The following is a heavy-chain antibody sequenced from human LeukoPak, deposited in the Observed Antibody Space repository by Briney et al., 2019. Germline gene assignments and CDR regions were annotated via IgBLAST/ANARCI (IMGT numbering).Heavy chain of an antibody. CDR1: GFTFGDYA. D-gene: IGHD6-19*01. CDR3: GAGLYYFDY. V-gene: IGHV3-49*04. J-gene: IGHJ4*02. Sequence: GGSLRLSCTASGFTFGDYAMSWVRQAPGKGLEWVGFIRSKAYGGTTEYAASVKGRFTISRDDSKSIAYPQMNSLKAEDTAVYYCGAGLYYFDYWGQGTLVTVSS. CDR2: IRSKAYGGTT.